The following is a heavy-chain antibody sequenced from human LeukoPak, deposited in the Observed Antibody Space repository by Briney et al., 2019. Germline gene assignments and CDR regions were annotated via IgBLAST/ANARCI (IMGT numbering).Heavy chain of an antibody. CDR3: ARGTPYYDILTGVDY. V-gene: IGHV4-59*01. Sequence: KPSETLSLTCTVSGGSISSYYWSWIRQPPGKGLEWIGYIYYSGSTNYNPSLKSRVTISVDTSKNQFSLKLSSVTAADTAVYYCARGTPYYDILTGVDYWGQGTLVTVSS. CDR1: GGSISSYY. CDR2: IYYSGST. J-gene: IGHJ4*02. D-gene: IGHD3-9*01.